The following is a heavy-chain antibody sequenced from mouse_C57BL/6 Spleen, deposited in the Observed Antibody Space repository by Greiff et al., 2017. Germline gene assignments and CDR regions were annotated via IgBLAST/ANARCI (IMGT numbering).Heavy chain of an antibody. CDR3: ARSLLLRTFDY. CDR2: ISDGGSYT. J-gene: IGHJ2*01. CDR1: GFTFSSYA. V-gene: IGHV5-4*01. D-gene: IGHD1-1*01. Sequence: EVQRVESGGGLVKPGGSLKLSCAASGFTFSSYAMSWVRQTPEKRLEWVATISDGGSYTYYPDNVKGRFTISRDNAKNNLYLQMSHLKSEDTAMYYCARSLLLRTFDYWGQGTTLTVSS.